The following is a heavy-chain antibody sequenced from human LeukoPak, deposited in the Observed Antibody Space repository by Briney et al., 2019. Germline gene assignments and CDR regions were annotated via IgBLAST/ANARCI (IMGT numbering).Heavy chain of an antibody. V-gene: IGHV3-21*01. CDR3: ARDLMRHYGMDV. J-gene: IGHJ6*02. D-gene: IGHD2-8*01. CDR2: ISSSSSYI. CDR1: GFTFSSYS. Sequence: GGPLRLSCAASGFTFSSYSMNWVRQAPGKGLEWVSSISSSSSYIYYADSVKGRFTISRDNAKNSLYLQMNSLRAEDTAVYYCARDLMRHYGMDVWGQGTTVTVS.